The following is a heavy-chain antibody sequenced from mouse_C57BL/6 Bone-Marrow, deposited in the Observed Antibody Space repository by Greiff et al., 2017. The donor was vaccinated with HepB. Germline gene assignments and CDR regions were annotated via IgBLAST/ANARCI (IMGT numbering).Heavy chain of an antibody. CDR3: AYPRITTVTNWYFDV. J-gene: IGHJ1*03. CDR1: GFNIKNTY. CDR2: IDPANGNT. V-gene: IGHV14-3*01. D-gene: IGHD1-1*01. Sequence: VQLQQSVAELVRPGASVKLSCTASGFNIKNTYMHWVKQRPEQGLEWIGRIDPANGNTKYAPKFQGKATITADTSSNTAYLQLSSLTSEDTAIYYCAYPRITTVTNWYFDVWGTGTTVTVSS.